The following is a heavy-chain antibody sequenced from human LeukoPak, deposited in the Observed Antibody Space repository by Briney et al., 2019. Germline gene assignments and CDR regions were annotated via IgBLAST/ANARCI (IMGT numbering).Heavy chain of an antibody. CDR3: ARDVVINYYYGMDV. D-gene: IGHD3-22*01. V-gene: IGHV4-31*11. J-gene: IGHJ6*02. Sequence: SETLSLTCAVSGGSISSGGYYWSWIRQHPGKGLEWIGYIYYSGSTYYNPSLKSRVTISVDTSKNQFSLKLSSVTAADTAVYYCARDVVINYYYGMDVWGQGTTVTVSS. CDR2: IYYSGST. CDR1: GGSISSGGYY.